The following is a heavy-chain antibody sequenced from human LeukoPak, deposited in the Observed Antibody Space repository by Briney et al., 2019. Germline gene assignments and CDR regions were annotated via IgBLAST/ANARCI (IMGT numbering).Heavy chain of an antibody. Sequence: AASVKVSCKASGYTFTGYYMHWVRQAPGQGLEWMGWINPNSGVTNYAQKLQGRVTMTRDTSIRTAYMELSRLRSDDTAVYYCARGAGGGTSFMDVWGQGTTVTVSS. V-gene: IGHV1-2*02. D-gene: IGHD2-2*01. CDR1: GYTFTGYY. CDR2: INPNSGVT. J-gene: IGHJ6*02. CDR3: ARGAGGGTSFMDV.